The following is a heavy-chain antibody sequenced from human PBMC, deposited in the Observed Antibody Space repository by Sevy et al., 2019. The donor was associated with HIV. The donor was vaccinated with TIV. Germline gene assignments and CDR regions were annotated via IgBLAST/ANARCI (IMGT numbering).Heavy chain of an antibody. Sequence: ASVKVSCKASGGTFTSYGLSWVRQAPGQGLEWVGIFIPMFGTTNYAQRFQGRVTITADESTSTVYMELSSLRSEDTAVYYCARVYHDSSAVQAFDIWGQGTMVTVSS. J-gene: IGHJ3*02. CDR1: GGTFTSYG. CDR2: FIPMFGTT. D-gene: IGHD3-22*01. V-gene: IGHV1-69*13. CDR3: ARVYHDSSAVQAFDI.